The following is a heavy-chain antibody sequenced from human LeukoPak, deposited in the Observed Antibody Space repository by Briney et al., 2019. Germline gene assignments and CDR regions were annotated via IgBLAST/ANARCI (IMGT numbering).Heavy chain of an antibody. CDR1: GITFSTYW. CDR2: INIEGSTI. CDR3: ARISSDSISYYDH. D-gene: IGHD3-22*01. V-gene: IGHV3-74*01. Sequence: TGGSLRLSCAGSGITFSTYWMHWVRQAPGKGLVWVSRINIEGSTISYADSVKGRFTISRDNANNTLFLQMNSLRAEDTAVYYCARISSDSISYYDHWGQGTLVTVSS. J-gene: IGHJ4*02.